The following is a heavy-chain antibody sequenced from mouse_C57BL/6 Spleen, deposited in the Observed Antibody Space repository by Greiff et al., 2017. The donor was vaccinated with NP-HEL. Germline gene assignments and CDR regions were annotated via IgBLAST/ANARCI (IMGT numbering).Heavy chain of an antibody. CDR1: GYTFTDYE. CDR2: IDPETGGT. D-gene: IGHD3-2*02. CDR3: TRSGSSGLDY. Sequence: VQLQQSGAELVRPVSSFPLSFHSSGYTFTDYEMHWVKQTPVHGLEWIGAIDPETGGTSYNQKFKGKAILTADKSSSTAYMELRSLTSEDSAVYYCTRSGSSGLDYWGQGTTLTVSS. J-gene: IGHJ2*01. V-gene: IGHV1-15*01.